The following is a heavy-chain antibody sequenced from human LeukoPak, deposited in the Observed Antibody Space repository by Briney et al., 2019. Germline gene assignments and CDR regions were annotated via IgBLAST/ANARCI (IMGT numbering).Heavy chain of an antibody. D-gene: IGHD6-19*01. CDR2: IYRIGTT. CDR1: GFTVDNYY. J-gene: IGHJ4*02. CDR3: ARGRAVTVNYYFDT. Sequence: GGSLRLSCAASGFTVDNYYMIWVRQAPGKGLEWVSLIYRIGTTNYADSVRSRFTISRDNSKNTVYLQMNSLRADDTAIYYCARGRAVTVNYYFDTWGQGTLVTVAS. V-gene: IGHV3-53*01.